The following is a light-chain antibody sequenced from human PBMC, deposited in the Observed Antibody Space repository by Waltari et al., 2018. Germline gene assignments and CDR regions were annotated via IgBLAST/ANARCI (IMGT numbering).Light chain of an antibody. J-gene: IGLJ2*01. CDR3: SSYAGSSKGV. V-gene: IGLV2-23*02. CDR2: AVS. CDR1: SSTVGTYKR. Sequence: QSALTQPASVSGSPGQPITISSTGTSSTVGTYKRVSWYQQHPGNAPKLMIYAVSKRPSGVSDRFSGSKSGDMASLTISGLQPEDEAEYFCSSYAGSSKGVFGGGTKVTVL.